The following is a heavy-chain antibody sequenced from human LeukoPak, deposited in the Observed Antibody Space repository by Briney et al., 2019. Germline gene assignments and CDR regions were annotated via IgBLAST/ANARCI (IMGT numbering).Heavy chain of an antibody. CDR3: ARDPYSGNYGTYYYYYMDV. J-gene: IGHJ6*03. V-gene: IGHV1-18*01. D-gene: IGHD1-26*01. CDR1: GYTFTSYG. CDR2: ISAYTGNT. Sequence: ASVKVSGKASGYTFTSYGISWVRQAPGQGLEWMGWISAYTGNTNYAQKLQGRVTMTTDTSTSTAYMELRSLRSDDTAVYYCARDPYSGNYGTYYYYYMDVWGKGTTVTISS.